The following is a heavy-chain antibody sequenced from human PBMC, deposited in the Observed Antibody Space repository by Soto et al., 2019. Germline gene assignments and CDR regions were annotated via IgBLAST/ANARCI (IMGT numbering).Heavy chain of an antibody. Sequence: QVQLVESGGGVVQPGRSARLSCAASGFSFSSYGMDWVRQSPGKGLEWVAVISYDGTNKFYADSVKGRFTISRDNSRNTLYLQMNSLRPEDTALYDCSRELAARPKLGWYYGMDVWGQGTTVTVSS. J-gene: IGHJ6*02. V-gene: IGHV3-30*03. D-gene: IGHD6-6*01. CDR1: GFSFSSYG. CDR2: ISYDGTNK. CDR3: SRELAARPKLGWYYGMDV.